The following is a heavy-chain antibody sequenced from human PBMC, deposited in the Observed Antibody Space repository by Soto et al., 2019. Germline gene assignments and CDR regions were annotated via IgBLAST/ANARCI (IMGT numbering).Heavy chain of an antibody. V-gene: IGHV1-18*01. Sequence: ASVKVSCKASGYTLTSYGISWVRQAPGQGLEWMGWISAYNGNTNYAQKLQGRATMTTDTSTSTAYMELRSLRSDDTAVYYCARIPPPGMTTVAIFDYWGQGTLVTVSS. CDR3: ARIPPPGMTTVAIFDY. D-gene: IGHD4-17*01. J-gene: IGHJ4*02. CDR2: ISAYNGNT. CDR1: GYTLTSYG.